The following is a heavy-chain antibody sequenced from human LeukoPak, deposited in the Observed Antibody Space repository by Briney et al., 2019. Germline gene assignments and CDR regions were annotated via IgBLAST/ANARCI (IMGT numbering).Heavy chain of an antibody. Sequence: PSETLSLTCTVSSGSISTSNYYWGWVRQPPGKALEWIGNIFYSGSTYYSPSLKSRVTISLDTSMNQFSLKLSSVTAADTAVYYCARNFWTYYFDYWGQGTLVTVSS. CDR1: SGSISTSNYY. V-gene: IGHV4-39*07. J-gene: IGHJ4*02. CDR3: ARNFWTYYFDY. D-gene: IGHD3/OR15-3a*01. CDR2: IFYSGST.